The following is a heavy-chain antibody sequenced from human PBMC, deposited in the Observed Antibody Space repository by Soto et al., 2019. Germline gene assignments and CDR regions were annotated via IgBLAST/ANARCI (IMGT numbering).Heavy chain of an antibody. Sequence: SQTLSLTCAISGDSVSSNSAAWNWIRQSPSRGLECLGRTYYRSKWYNDYAVSVKSRITINPATSKNQFSLQLNSVTPEDTAVYYCAREAGYSSSGYRDYYYGMDVWGQGTTVTV. CDR2: TYYRSKWYN. CDR1: GDSVSSNSAA. D-gene: IGHD6-13*01. J-gene: IGHJ6*02. V-gene: IGHV6-1*01. CDR3: AREAGYSSSGYRDYYYGMDV.